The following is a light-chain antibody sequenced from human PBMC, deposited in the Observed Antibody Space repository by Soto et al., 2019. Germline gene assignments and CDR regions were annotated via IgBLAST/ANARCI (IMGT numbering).Light chain of an antibody. Sequence: QSVLTQSSSASASLGSSVKLTRTLSSYHNNYIIAWHQQHPGKAPRFLLTVEASGTYNKGSGIPDRFSGSSSGADRYLTISNLQSEDEAQYYCETWENDTRVFGGGTKLTVL. J-gene: IGLJ2*01. CDR1: SYHNNYI. V-gene: IGLV4-60*03. CDR3: ETWENDTRV. CDR2: VEASGTY.